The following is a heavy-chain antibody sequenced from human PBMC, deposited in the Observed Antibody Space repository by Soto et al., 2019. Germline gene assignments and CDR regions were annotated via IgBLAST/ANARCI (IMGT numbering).Heavy chain of an antibody. Sequence: GGSLRLSCAASGFTFSTYAINWVRQAPGKGLEWVSSISGSSDSISYADSVKGRFPISRDNAKNSLYLQMNSLKAEDTAVYYCARMGYSSHLVDYWGQGTLVTVSS. CDR2: ISGSSDSI. D-gene: IGHD6-19*01. CDR3: ARMGYSSHLVDY. J-gene: IGHJ4*02. V-gene: IGHV3-21*01. CDR1: GFTFSTYA.